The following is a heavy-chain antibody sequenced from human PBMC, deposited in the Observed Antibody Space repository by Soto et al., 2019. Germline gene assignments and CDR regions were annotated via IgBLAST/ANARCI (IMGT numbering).Heavy chain of an antibody. Sequence: EVQLVESGGDLVQPGRSLRLSCAASGFSFGDYGMHWVRQAPGKGLEWVSGISWKSASIGYADSVKGRFTISRDNAKNLLYLQMNSLSAEDTALYHCAKSRGGTANGLDVWGQATTVTVSS. J-gene: IGHJ6*02. V-gene: IGHV3-9*01. CDR1: GFSFGDYG. CDR3: AKSRGGTANGLDV. D-gene: IGHD2-15*01. CDR2: ISWKSASI.